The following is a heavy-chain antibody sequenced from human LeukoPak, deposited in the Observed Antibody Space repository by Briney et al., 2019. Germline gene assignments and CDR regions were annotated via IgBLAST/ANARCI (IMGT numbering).Heavy chain of an antibody. J-gene: IGHJ6*02. CDR3: ARHYYDFWSGYYNYYYYGMDV. D-gene: IGHD3-3*01. CDR2: ISSSSSYI. V-gene: IGHV3-21*01. CDR1: GFTFSSYS. Sequence: GGSLRLSCAASGFTFSSYSMNWVRQATGKGLEWVSSISSSSSYIYYADSVKGRFTISRDNAKNSLYLQMNSLRAEDTAVYYCARHYYDFWSGYYNYYYYGMDVWGQGTTVTVSS.